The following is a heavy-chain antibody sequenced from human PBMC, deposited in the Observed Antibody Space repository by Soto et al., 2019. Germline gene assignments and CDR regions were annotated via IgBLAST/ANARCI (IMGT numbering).Heavy chain of an antibody. CDR1: GFTFNSYW. J-gene: IGHJ5*02. CDR3: ARDFPHNAFEP. V-gene: IGHV3-74*01. Sequence: EEQLVQSGGGLVQPGGSLRLSCAGSGFTFNSYWMHWVRQAPGKGLVWVSRTNNDGSHTVYADFVKGRFSVSRDNAKNTLFLQMDSLRAEDTAVYYCARDFPHNAFEPWGQGTQVTVSS. CDR2: TNNDGSHT.